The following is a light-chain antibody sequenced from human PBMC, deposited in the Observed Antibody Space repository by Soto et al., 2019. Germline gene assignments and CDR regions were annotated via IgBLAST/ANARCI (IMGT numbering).Light chain of an antibody. CDR3: QQRSNWPPYT. Sequence: EIALTQSPATLSLSPGERATLSCRASQSVSSYLAWYQQKPGQAPRLLIYDASNRATGIPARFSGSGSGTDFTLTISSLEPEDFAVYYCQQRSNWPPYTFGQGTKVDIK. CDR2: DAS. J-gene: IGKJ1*01. CDR1: QSVSSY. V-gene: IGKV3-11*01.